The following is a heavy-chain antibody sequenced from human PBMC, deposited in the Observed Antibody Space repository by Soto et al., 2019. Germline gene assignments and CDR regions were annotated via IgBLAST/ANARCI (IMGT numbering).Heavy chain of an antibody. Sequence: TLSLTCTVSGGSISSGGYYWSWIRQHPGKGPEWIGYIYYSGSTYYNPSLKSRVTISVDTSKNQFSLKLSSVTAADTAVYYCASHPYDYYYYYGMDVWGQGTTVTVSS. D-gene: IGHD4-17*01. J-gene: IGHJ6*02. CDR2: IYYSGST. V-gene: IGHV4-31*03. CDR3: ASHPYDYYYYYGMDV. CDR1: GGSISSGGYY.